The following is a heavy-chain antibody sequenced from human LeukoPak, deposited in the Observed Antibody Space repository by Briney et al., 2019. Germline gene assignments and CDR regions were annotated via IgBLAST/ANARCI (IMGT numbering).Heavy chain of an antibody. V-gene: IGHV1-46*01. CDR1: GYTFTSYY. CDR2: INPSGGST. J-gene: IGHJ4*02. Sequence: ASVKVSCKASGYTFTSYYMHWVRQAPGQGLEWMGIINPSGGSTSYAQKFQGRVTMTRDTSTSTVYMELSSLRSEDTAVYYCARDTRSFYSSGRYFDYWGQGTLVTVSS. D-gene: IGHD6-19*01. CDR3: ARDTRSFYSSGRYFDY.